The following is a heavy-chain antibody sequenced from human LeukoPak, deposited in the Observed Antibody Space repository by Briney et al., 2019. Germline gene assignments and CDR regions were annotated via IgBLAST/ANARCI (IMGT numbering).Heavy chain of an antibody. CDR2: ISGSGGST. D-gene: IGHD3-22*01. J-gene: IGHJ4*02. V-gene: IGHV3-23*01. Sequence: GGSLRLSCAASGFTFSSYAMSWVRQAPGKGLEWVSAISGSGGSTYYAGSVKGRFTISRDNSKNTLYLQMNSLRAEDTAVYYCAKAPYYYDSSGYYPPFDYWGQGTLVTVSS. CDR3: AKAPYYYDSSGYYPPFDY. CDR1: GFTFSSYA.